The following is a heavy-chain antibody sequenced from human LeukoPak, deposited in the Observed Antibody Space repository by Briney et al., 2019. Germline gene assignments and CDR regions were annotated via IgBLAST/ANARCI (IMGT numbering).Heavy chain of an antibody. V-gene: IGHV3-21*01. J-gene: IGHJ3*01. CDR3: VRDYGGSSGAFDL. CDR2: ISSSSGDI. CDR1: GFIFSSYA. D-gene: IGHD4-23*01. Sequence: GESLRLSCRASGFIFSSYALNWVRRAPGQGLEWVSSISSSSGDIYYTDSVKGRFTISRDNARKSLYLQMTSLRVEDTAVYYCVRDYGGSSGAFDLWGQGTMVTVSS.